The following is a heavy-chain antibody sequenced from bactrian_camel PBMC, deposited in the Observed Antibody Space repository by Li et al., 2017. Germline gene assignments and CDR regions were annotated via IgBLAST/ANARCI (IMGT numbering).Heavy chain of an antibody. V-gene: IGHV3-3*01. Sequence: HVQLVESGGGSVQAGGSLRLSCAASAASGITTSSYAMAWFRQAPGKDREGVAAIYTAGGNAYSADSVNGRFTISQDNANNTVYLQMNSLKPDDTAVYYCAADRRPVGAGIEYCAPLKRYGYRGQGTQVTVS. CDR2: IYTAGGNA. J-gene: IGHJ4*01. CDR1: GITTSSYA. CDR3: AADRRPVGAGIEYCAPLKRYGY. D-gene: IGHD6*01.